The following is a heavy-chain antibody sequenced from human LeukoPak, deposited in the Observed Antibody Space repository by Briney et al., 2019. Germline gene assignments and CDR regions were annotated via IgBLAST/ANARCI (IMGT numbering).Heavy chain of an antibody. J-gene: IGHJ6*02. V-gene: IGHV3-66*01. CDR1: GFTVSSNY. CDR3: ARDPKIAVGASYYYYGMDV. Sequence: GGSLRLSCAASGFTVSSNYMRWVRQARGEGREGGSVIYRGGSTYYADPVKGRFTNSRDNSKKTLYLQMNSLRAEDTAVYYCARDPKIAVGASYYYYGMDVWGQGTTVTVSS. D-gene: IGHD1-26*01. CDR2: IYRGGST.